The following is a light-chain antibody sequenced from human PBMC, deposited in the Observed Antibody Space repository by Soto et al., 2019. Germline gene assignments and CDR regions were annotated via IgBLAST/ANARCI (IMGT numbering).Light chain of an antibody. V-gene: IGKV1-9*01. CDR1: RGIGSY. CDR3: QQLSSYPLT. Sequence: DIQLTQSPSFLSASVGDRVTIACRASRGIGSYLAWYQQKPGKAPKLLISDASTLQSGVPSRFSGNGSGTEFTLTITSLQPEDFATYCCQQLSSYPLTFGGGTKVDIK. CDR2: DAS. J-gene: IGKJ4*01.